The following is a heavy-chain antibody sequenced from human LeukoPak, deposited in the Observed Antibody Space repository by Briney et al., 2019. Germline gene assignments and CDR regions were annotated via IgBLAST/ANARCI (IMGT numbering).Heavy chain of an antibody. D-gene: IGHD3-3*01. V-gene: IGHV1-2*02. CDR3: ARDLGAGGTWTIFGVVTCNWFDP. CDR1: GYTFTGYY. CDR2: INPNSGGT. Sequence: ASVKVSCKASGYTFTGYYMHWVRQAPGQGLEWMGWINPNSGGTNYAQKFQGRVTMTRDTSISTAYMELSRLRSDDTAVYYCARDLGAGGTWTIFGVVTCNWFDPWGQGTLVTVSS. J-gene: IGHJ5*02.